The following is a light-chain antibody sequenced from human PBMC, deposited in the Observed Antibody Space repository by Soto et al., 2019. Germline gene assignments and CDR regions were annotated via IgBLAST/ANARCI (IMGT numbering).Light chain of an antibody. V-gene: IGLV1-47*01. J-gene: IGLJ7*01. CDR3: AAWDDSLSAV. CDR2: RNN. Sequence: VLTQPPSASGTPGQRVTISCSGSSSNIGSNYVYWYQQLPGTAPKLLIYRNNQRPSGVPDRFSGSKSGTSASLAISGLRSEDEADYYCAAWDDSLSAVFGGGTQLTVL. CDR1: SSNIGSNY.